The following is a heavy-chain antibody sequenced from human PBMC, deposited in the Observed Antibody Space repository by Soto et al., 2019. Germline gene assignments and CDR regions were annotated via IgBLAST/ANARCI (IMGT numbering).Heavy chain of an antibody. CDR1: SGSISRYY. CDR3: ASRVRIDAFDI. D-gene: IGHD1-1*01. J-gene: IGHJ3*02. V-gene: IGHV4-59*08. Sequence: QVQLQESGPGLVKPSETLSLTCTVSSGSISRYYWTWIRQPPGKGLEWIGYISYSGSTNYNPSLKSRVTISADTSKHQFSLKLSSVTAADTAVYYCASRVRIDAFDIWGQGTMVTVSS. CDR2: ISYSGST.